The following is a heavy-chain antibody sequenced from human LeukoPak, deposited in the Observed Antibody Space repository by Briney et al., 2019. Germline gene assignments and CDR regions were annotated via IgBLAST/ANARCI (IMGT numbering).Heavy chain of an antibody. D-gene: IGHD3-3*01. V-gene: IGHV4-4*02. J-gene: IGHJ5*02. CDR1: GGSISSSNW. CDR2: IYHSGST. CDR3: ARGATILGVVIPHRSFDP. Sequence: SETLSLTCAVSGGSISSSNWWSWVRQPPGKGLEWIGEIYHSGSTNYNPSLKSRVTISVDKSKNQFSLKLSSVTAADTAVYYCARGATILGVVIPHRSFDPWGQGTLVTVSS.